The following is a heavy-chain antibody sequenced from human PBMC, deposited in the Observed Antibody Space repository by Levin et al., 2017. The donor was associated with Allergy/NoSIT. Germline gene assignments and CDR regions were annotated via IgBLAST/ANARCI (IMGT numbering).Heavy chain of an antibody. CDR2: ISSTNWNI. CDR1: GFTFSTYS. CDR3: ARGQGTGPSDYFDY. J-gene: IGHJ4*02. Sequence: GGSLRLSCAASGFTFSTYSMNWVRQAPGKGLEWLSYISSTNWNIYYADSVKGRFTTSRDNAKNSLFLQVNSLRAEDTAVYYCARGQGTGPSDYFDYWGQGALVTVSS. V-gene: IGHV3-48*01.